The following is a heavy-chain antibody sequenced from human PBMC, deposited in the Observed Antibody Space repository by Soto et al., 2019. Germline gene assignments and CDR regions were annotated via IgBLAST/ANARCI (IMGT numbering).Heavy chain of an antibody. CDR1: GGSVSSGSYY. V-gene: IGHV4-61*01. CDR2: IYYSGST. D-gene: IGHD1-26*01. CDR3: ARDHTTGIVGP. Sequence: SETLSLTCTVSGGSVSSGSYYWSWIRQPPGKGLEWIGYIYYSGSTNYNPSLKSRVTISVDTSKNQFSLKLSSVTAADTAVYYCARDHTTGIVGPLGQGTLVTVSS. J-gene: IGHJ5*02.